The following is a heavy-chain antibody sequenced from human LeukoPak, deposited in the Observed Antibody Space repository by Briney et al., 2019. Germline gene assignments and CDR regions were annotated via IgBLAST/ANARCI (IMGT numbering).Heavy chain of an antibody. CDR1: GGSISSGDYY. D-gene: IGHD2/OR15-2a*01. J-gene: IGHJ4*02. Sequence: KPSETLSLTCTVSGGSISSGDYYWSWIRQHPGKGLVWIGYFYYSGSTYYNPSLKSRVTISVDTSKTQFSLKLSSVTAADTAVDYCARSKKAGGATRQYYFDSWGQGTLVAVSS. V-gene: IGHV4-31*03. CDR2: FYYSGST. CDR3: ARSKKAGGATRQYYFDS.